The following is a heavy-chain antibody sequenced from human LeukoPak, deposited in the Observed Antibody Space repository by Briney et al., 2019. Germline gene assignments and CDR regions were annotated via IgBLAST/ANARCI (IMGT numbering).Heavy chain of an antibody. J-gene: IGHJ4*02. CDR3: AIINSNWYYFDY. D-gene: IGHD6-13*01. CDR1: GYTFTGYY. V-gene: IGHV1-2*02. CDR2: IKPNSGGT. Sequence: ASVKVSCKASGYTFTGYYMHWVRQAPGQGLEWMGWIKPNSGGTNYAQKFQGRVTMTRDTSISTAYMELSRLRSDDTAVFYCAIINSNWYYFDYWGQGTLVTVSS.